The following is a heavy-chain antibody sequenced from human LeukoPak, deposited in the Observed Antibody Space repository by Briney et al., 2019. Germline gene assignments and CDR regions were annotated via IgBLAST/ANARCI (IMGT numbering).Heavy chain of an antibody. CDR2: INEAGNEK. D-gene: IGHD2/OR15-2a*01. J-gene: IGHJ3*01. CDR3: VRDDGSLIGRD. Sequence: GGSLRLSCAASGFTFSSNWMGWVRQAPGKGLEWVANINEAGNEKYYGDSVTGRFTIARGNANKLLDLQMNSLRGDDSAVYYCVRDDGSLIGRDWGQGTMVTVSS. V-gene: IGHV3-7*01. CDR1: GFTFSSNW.